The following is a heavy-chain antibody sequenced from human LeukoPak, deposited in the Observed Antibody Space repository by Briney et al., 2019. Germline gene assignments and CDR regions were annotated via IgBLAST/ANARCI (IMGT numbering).Heavy chain of an antibody. CDR1: GFNLSSHE. CDR3: VREYFSYGDRYFDY. D-gene: IGHD4-17*01. CDR2: ISSTATTR. Sequence: GGSLRLSCAASGFNLSSHEMNWVRQAPGQGLEWISYISSTATTRYYADSVKGRFTVSKDNAGNELFLQMNSLRAEDTAVYYCVREYFSYGDRYFDYWGQGTLVTVSS. V-gene: IGHV3-48*03. J-gene: IGHJ4*02.